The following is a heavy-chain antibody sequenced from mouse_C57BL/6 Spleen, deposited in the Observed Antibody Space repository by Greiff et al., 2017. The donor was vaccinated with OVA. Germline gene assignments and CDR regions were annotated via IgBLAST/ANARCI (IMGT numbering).Heavy chain of an antibody. D-gene: IGHD2-5*01. CDR2: IDPSDSET. CDR3: ARKDYSNFWFAY. CDR1: GYTFTSYW. Sequence: VQQQQPGAELVRPGSSVKLSCKASGYTFTSYWMHWVKQRPIQGLEWIGNIDPSDSETHYNQKFKDKATLTVDKSSSTAYMQLSSLTSEDSAVYYCARKDYSNFWFAYWGQGTLVTVSA. V-gene: IGHV1-52*01. J-gene: IGHJ3*01.